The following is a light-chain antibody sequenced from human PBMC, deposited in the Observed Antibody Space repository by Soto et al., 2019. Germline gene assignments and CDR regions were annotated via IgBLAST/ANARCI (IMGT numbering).Light chain of an antibody. CDR2: DVS. J-gene: IGLJ2*01. V-gene: IGLV2-14*01. CDR3: TSYTTSSTLV. CDR1: SSDIGNYNY. Sequence: QSALTQPASVSGSPGQSITISCAGTSSDIGNYNYVSWYQQYPGKAPKLMIYDVSSRPSGVSSRFSGSKSDNTASLTISGLQAEDEADYYCTSYTTSSTLVFGGGTKLTVL.